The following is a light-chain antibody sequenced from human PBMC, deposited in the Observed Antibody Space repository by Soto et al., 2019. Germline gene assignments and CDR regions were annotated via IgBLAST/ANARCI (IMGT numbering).Light chain of an antibody. CDR1: SSDVVSYNL. CDR2: EDS. Sequence: QSVLTQPASVSGSPGQSITISCTGTSSDVVSYNLVSWYQQHPGKAPQLMIYEDSKRPSGVSNRFSGSKSGNTASLTISGLQAEDEADYYCCSYAGSSTWVFGGGTKLTVL. V-gene: IGLV2-23*01. J-gene: IGLJ3*02. CDR3: CSYAGSSTWV.